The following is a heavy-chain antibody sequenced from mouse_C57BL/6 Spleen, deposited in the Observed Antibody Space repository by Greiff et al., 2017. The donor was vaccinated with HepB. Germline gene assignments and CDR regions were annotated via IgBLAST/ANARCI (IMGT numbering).Heavy chain of an antibody. J-gene: IGHJ1*03. CDR2: IDPSDSYT. Sequence: VQLQQPGAELVRPGTSVKLSCKASGYTFTSYWMHWVKQRPGQGLEWIGVIDPSDSYTNYNQKFKGKATLTVDTSSSTSYMQLSSLTSEDSAVYYCARRDDGYYWYFDVWGTGTTVTVSS. CDR3: ARRDDGYYWYFDV. CDR1: GYTFTSYW. D-gene: IGHD2-3*01. V-gene: IGHV1-59*01.